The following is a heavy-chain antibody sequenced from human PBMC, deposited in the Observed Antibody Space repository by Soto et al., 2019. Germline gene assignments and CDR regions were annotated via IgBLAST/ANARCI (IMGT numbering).Heavy chain of an antibody. Sequence: GGSLRLSCAASGFTFSSYWMSWVRQAPGKGLEWVANIKQDGSEKYYVDSVKGRFTISRDNAKNSLYLQMNSLRAEDTAVYYCARQATHCSGGSCPNWFDHWGQGTLVTVCS. J-gene: IGHJ5*02. CDR2: IKQDGSEK. V-gene: IGHV3-7*03. D-gene: IGHD2-15*01. CDR3: ARQATHCSGGSCPNWFDH. CDR1: GFTFSSYW.